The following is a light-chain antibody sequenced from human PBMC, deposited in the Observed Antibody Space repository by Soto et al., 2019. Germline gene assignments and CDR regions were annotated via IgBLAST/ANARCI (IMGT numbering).Light chain of an antibody. CDR2: GAS. CDR1: QGIRTE. Sequence: AIQMTQSPSSLSASVGDTVTITCRASQGIRTELGWYQQKPGKAPKLLIYGASTLQGEVPSRISGSGSGTECTLTISRLQPVDFANYYCLHDYGYRRTFGQGTKVEIK. CDR3: LHDYGYRRT. V-gene: IGKV1-6*01. J-gene: IGKJ1*01.